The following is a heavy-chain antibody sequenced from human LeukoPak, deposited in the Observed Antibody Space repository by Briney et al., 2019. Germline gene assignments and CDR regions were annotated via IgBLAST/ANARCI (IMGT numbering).Heavy chain of an antibody. Sequence: SETLSLTCAVYGGSFSGYYWSWIRQPPGKGLEWIGEINHSGSTNYNPSLKSRVTISVDTSKNQFSLKLSSVTAADTAVYYCARGILAYCGGDCYSLKKHFDYWGQGTLVTVSS. CDR2: INHSGST. CDR3: ARGILAYCGGDCYSLKKHFDY. J-gene: IGHJ4*02. V-gene: IGHV4-34*01. D-gene: IGHD2-21*02. CDR1: GGSFSGYY.